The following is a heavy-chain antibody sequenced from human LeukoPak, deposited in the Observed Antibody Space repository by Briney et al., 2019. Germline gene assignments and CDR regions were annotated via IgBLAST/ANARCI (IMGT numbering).Heavy chain of an antibody. CDR2: ISYDGSNK. CDR3: AGSSRVAVADN. CDR1: GFTFSSYA. J-gene: IGHJ4*02. Sequence: PGGSLRLSCAASGFTFSSYAMHWVRQAPGKGLEWVAVISYDGSNKYYADSVKGRFTISRDNAKNSLYLQMNSLRAEDTAVYYCAGSSRVAVADNWGQGTLVTVSS. V-gene: IGHV3-30-3*01. D-gene: IGHD6-19*01.